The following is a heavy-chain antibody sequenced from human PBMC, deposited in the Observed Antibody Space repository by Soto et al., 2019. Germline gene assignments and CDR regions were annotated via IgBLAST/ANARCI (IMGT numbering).Heavy chain of an antibody. CDR2: IYYSGNT. CDR3: ASPFYSTGWDYFDY. Sequence: QLQLQESGPGLVKPSETLSLTCTVSGGSISSSSYYWGWLRQPPGKGLEWIGSIYYSGNTYYNPSLTSRVTIAVDTSKSQFSLKLYSVTAADTAVYYWASPFYSTGWDYFDYWGQGTLVIVSS. D-gene: IGHD6-19*01. V-gene: IGHV4-39*01. J-gene: IGHJ4*02. CDR1: GGSISSSSYY.